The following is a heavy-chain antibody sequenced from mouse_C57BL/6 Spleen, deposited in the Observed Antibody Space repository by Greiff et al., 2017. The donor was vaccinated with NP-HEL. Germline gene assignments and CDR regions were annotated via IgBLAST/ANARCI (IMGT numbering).Heavy chain of an antibody. D-gene: IGHD1-1*01. CDR3: ARWDYYGSSHWYFDV. V-gene: IGHV1-53*01. Sequence: VQLQQSGTELVKPGASVKLSCKASGYTFTSYWMHWVKQRPGQGLEWIGNINPSNGGTNYNEKFKSKATLTVDKSSRTAYMQLSSLTSDDSAVYYCARWDYYGSSHWYFDVWGTGTTVTVSS. J-gene: IGHJ1*03. CDR2: INPSNGGT. CDR1: GYTFTSYW.